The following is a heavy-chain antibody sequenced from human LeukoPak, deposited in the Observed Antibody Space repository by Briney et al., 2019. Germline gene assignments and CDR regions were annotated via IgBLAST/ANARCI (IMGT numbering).Heavy chain of an antibody. CDR3: ARVNNWNDVSFFDY. V-gene: IGHV3-11*01. Sequence: GGSLRLSCAAPGFTFSDYYMSWIRQAPGKGLEWVSYTSSSGSTIYYADSVKGRFTISRDNAKNSLYLQMNSLRAEDTAVYYCARVNNWNDVSFFDYWGQGTLVTVSS. D-gene: IGHD1-20*01. CDR1: GFTFSDYY. CDR2: TSSSGSTI. J-gene: IGHJ4*02.